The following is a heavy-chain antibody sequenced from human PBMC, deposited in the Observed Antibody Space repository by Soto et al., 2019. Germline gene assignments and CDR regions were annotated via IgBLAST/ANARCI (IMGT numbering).Heavy chain of an antibody. CDR2: ISGSGGST. CDR1: GFTFSSYA. V-gene: IGHV3-23*01. CDR3: AKYSSGWYHTFDY. Sequence: EVQLLESGGGLVQPGGSLRLSCAASGFTFSSYAMSWVRQAPGKGLEWVSAISGSGGSTYYADSVKGRFTISRDNSKNTLYLQMNSLRAEDTAVYYCAKYSSGWYHTFDYWCQRTLVTVSS. D-gene: IGHD6-19*01. J-gene: IGHJ4*02.